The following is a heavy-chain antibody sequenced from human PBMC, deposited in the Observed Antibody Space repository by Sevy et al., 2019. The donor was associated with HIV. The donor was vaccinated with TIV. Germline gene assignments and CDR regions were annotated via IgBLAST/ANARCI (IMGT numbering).Heavy chain of an antibody. D-gene: IGHD6-19*01. Sequence: GGSLRLSCAASGFTFSSYWMTWVRQAPGKGLDWVANINRDGSTKNYVDSVKGRFTISRDNAKNSLYLEMNSLRAEDTAVYYCARDDRPSGWLFDYWGQGTLVTVSS. CDR2: INRDGSTK. CDR1: GFTFSSYW. V-gene: IGHV3-7*01. J-gene: IGHJ4*02. CDR3: ARDDRPSGWLFDY.